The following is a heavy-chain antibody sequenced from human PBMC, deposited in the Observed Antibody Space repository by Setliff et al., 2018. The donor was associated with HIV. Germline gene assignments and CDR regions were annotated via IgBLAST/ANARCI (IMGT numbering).Heavy chain of an antibody. J-gene: IGHJ4*02. CDR1: GGSISFGCYY. CDR3: AREECTSWPRVHY. CDR2: MHTSGST. D-gene: IGHD6-13*01. V-gene: IGHV4-61*02. Sequence: PSETLSLTCTVSGGSISFGCYYWSWIRQPAGKGLEWIGRMHTSGSTSYSPSLKSRVTISIDTSKNQFSLELTSLIAADTAVYYWAREECTSWPRVHYWGQGALVTVSS.